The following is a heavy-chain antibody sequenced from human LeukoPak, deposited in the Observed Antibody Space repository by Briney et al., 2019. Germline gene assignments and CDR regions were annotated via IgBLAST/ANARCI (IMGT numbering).Heavy chain of an antibody. CDR3: ARVPFYGDYYYCYMDV. CDR1: GGSFSGYY. J-gene: IGHJ6*03. V-gene: IGHV4-34*01. D-gene: IGHD4-17*01. CDR2: INHSGST. Sequence: SETLSLTCAVYGGSFSGYYWSWIRQPPGKGLEWIGEINHSGSTNYNPSLKSRVTISVDTSKNQFSLKLSSVTAADTAVYYCARVPFYGDYYYCYMDVWGKGTTVTVSS.